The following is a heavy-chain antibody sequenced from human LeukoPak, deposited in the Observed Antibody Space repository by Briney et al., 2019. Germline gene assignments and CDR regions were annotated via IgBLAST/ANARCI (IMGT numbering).Heavy chain of an antibody. V-gene: IGHV3-21*01. CDR2: ISSSSSYT. J-gene: IGHJ4*02. Sequence: GGSLRLSCAASGFTFSSYGMNWVRQAPGKGLEWVSSISSSSSYTYYADSVKGRFTISRDNAKNSLYLQMNSLRAEDTAVYYCARERYTTSHDYFDYWGQGTLVTVSS. CDR3: ARERYTTSHDYFDY. D-gene: IGHD6-13*01. CDR1: GFTFSSYG.